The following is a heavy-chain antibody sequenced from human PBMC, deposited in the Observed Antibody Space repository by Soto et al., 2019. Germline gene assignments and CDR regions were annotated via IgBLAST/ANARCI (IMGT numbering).Heavy chain of an antibody. CDR1: GGSISSGGYY. CDR3: ARGLMGGGYFDY. D-gene: IGHD3-10*01. J-gene: IGHJ4*02. CDR2: IYYSGST. V-gene: IGHV4-31*03. Sequence: QVQLQESGPGLGKPAQTLSLTCTVSGGSISSGGYYWSWIRPHPGQGLEWIGYIYYSGSTYYNPSLKSRVNISVDTSKNQFSRKLSSVTAADTAVYYCARGLMGGGYFDYWGQGTLVTVSS.